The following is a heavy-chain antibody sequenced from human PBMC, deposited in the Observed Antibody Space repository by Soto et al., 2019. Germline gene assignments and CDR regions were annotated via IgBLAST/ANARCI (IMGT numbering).Heavy chain of an antibody. D-gene: IGHD2-15*01. Sequence: QVQLVQSGAEVKKPGSSVKVSCKASGGTFSSYAISWVRQAPGQGLEWMGGIIPIFGTANYAQKFQGRVPITADESTSTAYMELSSLRSEDTAVYYCARDAVAATTTGDYYYYGMDVWGQGTTVTVSS. J-gene: IGHJ6*02. CDR1: GGTFSSYA. CDR3: ARDAVAATTTGDYYYYGMDV. CDR2: IIPIFGTA. V-gene: IGHV1-69*12.